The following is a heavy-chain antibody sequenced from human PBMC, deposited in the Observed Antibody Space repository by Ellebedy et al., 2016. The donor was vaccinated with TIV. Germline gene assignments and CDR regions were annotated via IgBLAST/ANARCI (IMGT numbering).Heavy chain of an antibody. CDR3: AREYGGSPVDYFDF. J-gene: IGHJ4*02. V-gene: IGHV4-39*07. Sequence: MPSETLSLTCSVSGDSIANSDYYWAWIRQAPGKGLQWIGTIHHSGLTYYNSSLRSRVIMDVDTSANQFSLRLTSVAAADGAIYYCAREYGGSPVDYFDFWGRGIRVTVSS. CDR1: GDSIANSDYY. CDR2: IHHSGLT. D-gene: IGHD4/OR15-4a*01.